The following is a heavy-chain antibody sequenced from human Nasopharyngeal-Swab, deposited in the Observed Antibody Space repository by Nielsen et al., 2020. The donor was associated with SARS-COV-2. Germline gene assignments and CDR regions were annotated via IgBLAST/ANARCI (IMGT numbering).Heavy chain of an antibody. Sequence: WIRQPPGKGLEWIGYIYYTRSTYCNPSLKSRVTISVDTSKNQFSLKLTSVTAADTAVYYCARYPSSSWSSYGMDVWGQGTTVTVSS. CDR3: ARYPSSSWSSYGMDV. J-gene: IGHJ6*02. CDR2: IYYTRST. V-gene: IGHV4-31*02. D-gene: IGHD6-13*01.